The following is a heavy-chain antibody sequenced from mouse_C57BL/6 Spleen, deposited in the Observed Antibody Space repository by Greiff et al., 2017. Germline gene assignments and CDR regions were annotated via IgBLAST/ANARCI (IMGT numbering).Heavy chain of an antibody. V-gene: IGHV1-42*01. CDR3: ARSGSSGSYAMDY. CDR1: GYSFTGYY. J-gene: IGHJ4*01. Sequence: VQLQQSGPELVKPGASVKISCKASGYSFTGYYMNWVKQSPEKSLEWIGEINPSNGGTNYNEKFKSKATLTVDKSSSTAYMQLSSLTSEDSAVYYWARSGSSGSYAMDYWGQGTSVTVSS. D-gene: IGHD3-2*02. CDR2: INPSNGGT.